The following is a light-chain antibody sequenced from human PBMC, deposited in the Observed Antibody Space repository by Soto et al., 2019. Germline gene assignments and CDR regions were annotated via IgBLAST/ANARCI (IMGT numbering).Light chain of an antibody. J-gene: IGKJ5*01. Sequence: EIVLTQSPGILSLSPGERASLSCGASQSISSSFLAWYQQKPGQAPRLLIYGASSRATGIPDRFSGTGSETDFTLTISSLEPEDFGVYFCHQRNKFGQGTRLEIK. CDR2: GAS. V-gene: IGKV3D-20*02. CDR3: HQRNK. CDR1: QSISSSF.